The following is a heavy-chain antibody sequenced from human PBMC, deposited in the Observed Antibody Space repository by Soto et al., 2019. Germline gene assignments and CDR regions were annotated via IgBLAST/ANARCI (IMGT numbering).Heavy chain of an antibody. V-gene: IGHV6-1*01. CDR3: ERGREADTRDWLQX. CDR2: TYYRCKWLS. CDR1: GDRVSSNRAA. Sequence: QSVCLNCCISGDRVSSNRAAWNWIRQSPSRGLEWLGSTYYRCKWLSDYPTSPRNRITIHPDSSKNQLCLRLNSVAPDDTSVYYCERGREADTRDWLQXRGQGTRVT. D-gene: IGHD6-25*01. J-gene: IGHJ5*02.